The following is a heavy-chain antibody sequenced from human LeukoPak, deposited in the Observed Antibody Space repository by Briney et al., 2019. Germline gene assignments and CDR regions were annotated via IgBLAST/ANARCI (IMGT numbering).Heavy chain of an antibody. V-gene: IGHV3-73*01. D-gene: IGHD2-15*01. Sequence: GGSLRLSCAASGFTFSGSAMHWVRQASGKGLEWLGRIRSKVNSYATAYAASVKGRFTISRDDSKNTAYLQMNSLKTEDTAVYYCIRGGGYCSGGSCYPGAFDIWGQGTMVTVSS. CDR1: GFTFSGSA. CDR3: IRGGGYCSGGSCYPGAFDI. CDR2: IRSKVNSYAT. J-gene: IGHJ3*02.